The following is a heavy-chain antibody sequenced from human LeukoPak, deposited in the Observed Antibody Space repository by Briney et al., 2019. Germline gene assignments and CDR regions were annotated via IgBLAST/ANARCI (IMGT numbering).Heavy chain of an antibody. Sequence: GGSLRLSCAASGFTFSSYSMNWVRQAPGKGLEWVSSISSSSSYIYYADSVKGRFTISRDNAKNSLYLQMNSLRAEDTAVYYCATSEDLLHAFDIWGQGTMVTVSS. CDR1: GFTFSSYS. CDR2: ISSSSSYI. CDR3: ATSEDLLHAFDI. J-gene: IGHJ3*02. D-gene: IGHD2-15*01. V-gene: IGHV3-21*04.